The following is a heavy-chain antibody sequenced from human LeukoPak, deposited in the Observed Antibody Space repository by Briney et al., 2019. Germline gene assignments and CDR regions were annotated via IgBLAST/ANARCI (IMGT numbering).Heavy chain of an antibody. CDR3: ARGSFDSSGNYFLDY. CDR1: GGSISSYY. V-gene: IGHV4-59*01. CDR2: IYYSGST. J-gene: IGHJ4*02. D-gene: IGHD3-22*01. Sequence: PSETLSLTCTVSGGSISSYYWSWIRQPPGKGLEWIGYIYYSGSTNYNPSLKSRVTISVDTSKNQFSLKLSSVTAADTAVYYCARGSFDSSGNYFLDYWGRGTLVAVSS.